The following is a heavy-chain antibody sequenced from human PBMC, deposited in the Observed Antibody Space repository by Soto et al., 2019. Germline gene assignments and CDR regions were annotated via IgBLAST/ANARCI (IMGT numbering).Heavy chain of an antibody. CDR3: ARAYDLWSGSLDS. CDR2: ISQCGST. V-gene: IGHV4-30-2*06. J-gene: IGHJ4*02. D-gene: IGHD3-3*01. Sequence: QLQLQESGSGLVRPSQTLSLTCTVSGGSVSSGDYTWNWIRQSPGKGLEWIGYISQCGSTDYNPSLKSRVTISVDRSKSQFSLRLSSVTAADTAFYFCARAYDLWSGSLDSWGQGTLVTVSS. CDR1: GGSVSSGDYT.